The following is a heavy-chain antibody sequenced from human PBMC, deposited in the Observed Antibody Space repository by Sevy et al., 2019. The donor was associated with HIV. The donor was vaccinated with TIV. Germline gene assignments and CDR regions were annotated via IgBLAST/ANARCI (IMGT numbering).Heavy chain of an antibody. Sequence: GGSLRLSCAASGFTFSDYYMSWIRQAPGKGLEWVSYISSSSSYTKYADSVKGRFTISRDNAKNSLYLQMNSLRAEDTALYYCATSRIDDYNYFFDYWGQGTLVTVSS. CDR1: GFTFSDYY. J-gene: IGHJ4*02. CDR2: ISSSSSYT. CDR3: ATSRIDDYNYFFDY. V-gene: IGHV3-11*06. D-gene: IGHD4-4*01.